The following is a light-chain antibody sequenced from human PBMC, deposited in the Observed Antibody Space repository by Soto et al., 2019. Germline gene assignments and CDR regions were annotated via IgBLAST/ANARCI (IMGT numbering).Light chain of an antibody. CDR2: DAS. Sequence: EVVLTQSPATLSLSPGERVTLSCRASQSVSDHLAWYQQKPGQAPMLLIYDASKRATGVPVRFSGSGSGTDFTLTISRLEPEDFGIYYFQQRSHWPLTFGGGTKVEVK. CDR1: QSVSDH. CDR3: QQRSHWPLT. V-gene: IGKV3-11*01. J-gene: IGKJ4*01.